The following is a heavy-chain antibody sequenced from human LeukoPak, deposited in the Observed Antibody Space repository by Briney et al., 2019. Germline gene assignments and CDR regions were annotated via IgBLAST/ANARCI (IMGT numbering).Heavy chain of an antibody. CDR3: ARDISGYYYFDY. Sequence: PGGSLRLSCAASGFTFRTYSMNWVRQAPGKGLEWVSYISTTSRTIYYADSVKGRFIISRDNVDNSLYLQMNSLRAEDTAVYYCARDISGYYYFDYWGQGTLVTVSS. V-gene: IGHV3-48*01. CDR1: GFTFRTYS. CDR2: ISTTSRTI. J-gene: IGHJ4*02. D-gene: IGHD3-22*01.